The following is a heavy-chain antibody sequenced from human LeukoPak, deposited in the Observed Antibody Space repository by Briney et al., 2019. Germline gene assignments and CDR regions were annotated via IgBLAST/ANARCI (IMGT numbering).Heavy chain of an antibody. CDR1: GFTFTIYS. CDR2: IIGSGGST. CDR3: ARGRGYSYGGGAFDI. Sequence: GGSLRHSCAASGFTFTIYSMSWVRQAPGKGLEWVSAIIGSGGSTYYADSVKGRFTISRDNSKNTLYLQMNSLRAEDTAVYYCARGRGYSYGGGAFDIWGQGTMVTVSS. D-gene: IGHD5-18*01. V-gene: IGHV3-23*01. J-gene: IGHJ3*02.